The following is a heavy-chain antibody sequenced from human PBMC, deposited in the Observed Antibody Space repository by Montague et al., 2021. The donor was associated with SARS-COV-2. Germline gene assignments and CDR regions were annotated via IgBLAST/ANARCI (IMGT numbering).Heavy chain of an antibody. Sequence: SETLSLTCSVSGFSIRTSNYYWGWVRQPPGKGLEWIGAIYRSASTYQNPSLRGRITLSVDTSKNQFSLKLNFVTAADTGLYYCATLKRPKYYNSGYYYFDSWGQGTLVTVSS. CDR3: ATLKRPKYYNSGYYYFDS. CDR1: GFSIRTSNYY. V-gene: IGHV4-39*01. D-gene: IGHD3-22*01. J-gene: IGHJ4*02. CDR2: IYRSAST.